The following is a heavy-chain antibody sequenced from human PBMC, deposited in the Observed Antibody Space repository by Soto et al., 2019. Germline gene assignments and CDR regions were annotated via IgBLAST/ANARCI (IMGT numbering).Heavy chain of an antibody. D-gene: IGHD4-17*01. J-gene: IGHJ4*02. Sequence: EVQLLESGGGLVQPGGSLRLSCAASGFTFSTYTMSWVRQAPGKGLEWVAAISGSGDTTSYADSVRGRFTISRDNSKSTLLLQMTSLRAEDTAIYYCARSYRGGDYHFGFWGQGTLVTVSS. CDR2: ISGSGDTT. CDR3: ARSYRGGDYHFGF. V-gene: IGHV3-23*01. CDR1: GFTFSTYT.